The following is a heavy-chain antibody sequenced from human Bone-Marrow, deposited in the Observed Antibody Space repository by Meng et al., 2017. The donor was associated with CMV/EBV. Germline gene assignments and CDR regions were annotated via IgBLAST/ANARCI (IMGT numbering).Heavy chain of an antibody. CDR3: ARDWYSGSGAWFDP. Sequence: SETLSLTCTVSGDSISSYYWSWIRQPPGKGLEWIGYIYYSGSTKYNPSLKSRVTISVDPSKNQFSLKLSSVTAADTAVYYCARDWYSGSGAWFDPWGQGTLVTVSS. CDR2: IYYSGST. J-gene: IGHJ5*02. CDR1: GDSISSYY. D-gene: IGHD1-26*01. V-gene: IGHV4-59*01.